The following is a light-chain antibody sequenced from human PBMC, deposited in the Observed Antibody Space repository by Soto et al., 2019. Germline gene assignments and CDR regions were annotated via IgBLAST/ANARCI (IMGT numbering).Light chain of an antibody. CDR2: GAS. V-gene: IGKV3-20*01. Sequence: EIVLTQSPGTLSLSPGERATLSCRASQSVSSTYLAWYQQKPGQATRLLIYGASSRATGIPDRFGGSGSGTDFTLTIRRLEPEDYAVYYCQHYGSSPRTFGQGTKVEIK. J-gene: IGKJ1*01. CDR3: QHYGSSPRT. CDR1: QSVSSTY.